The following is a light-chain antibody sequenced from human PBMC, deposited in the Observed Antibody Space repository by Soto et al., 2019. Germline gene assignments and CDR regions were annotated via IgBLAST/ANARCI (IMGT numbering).Light chain of an antibody. CDR1: QSISGW. V-gene: IGKV1-5*01. J-gene: IGKJ1*01. Sequence: DIQMTQSPYTLSASVGDRVTITCRASQSISGWLAWYQQKPGEAPKILIYDASSLESGVPSRFSGSGSGTEFTLTISSLQPDDFATYYCQQYDSYSWTFGQGTKVDIK. CDR2: DAS. CDR3: QQYDSYSWT.